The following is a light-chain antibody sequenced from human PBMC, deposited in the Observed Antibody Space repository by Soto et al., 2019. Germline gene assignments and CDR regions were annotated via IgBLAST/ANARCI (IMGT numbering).Light chain of an antibody. V-gene: IGKV1-5*01. CDR3: QQYSSYET. CDR2: DAS. J-gene: IGKJ1*01. CDR1: QTISTY. Sequence: DIQMTQSPSSLSASVGDRVTITCRASQTISTYLNWYQQKPGKAPRLLIYDASSLLSGVPSRFSGSGSGTEFTLTISSLQPDDFATYYCQQYSSYETFGQGTKVDIK.